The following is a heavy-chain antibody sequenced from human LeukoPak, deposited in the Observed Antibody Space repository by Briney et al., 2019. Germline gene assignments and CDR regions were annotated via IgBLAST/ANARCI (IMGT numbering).Heavy chain of an antibody. CDR3: ARVDGSCSGGSCPSGNWFDP. J-gene: IGHJ5*02. CDR2: IYTSGST. V-gene: IGHV4-4*07. D-gene: IGHD2-15*01. Sequence: SETLSVTCTVSGGSISSYYWSWIRQPAGKGLEWIGRIYTSGSTNYNPSLKSRVTMSVDTSKNQFSLKLNSVTAADTAVYYCARVDGSCSGGSCPSGNWFDPWGQGTLVTVSS. CDR1: GGSISSYY.